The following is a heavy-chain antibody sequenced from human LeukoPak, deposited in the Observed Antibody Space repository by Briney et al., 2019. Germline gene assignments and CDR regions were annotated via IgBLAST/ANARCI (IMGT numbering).Heavy chain of an antibody. D-gene: IGHD3-22*01. CDR1: GGSISSYY. CDR3: ARTYYDSSGYYYPYYFDY. J-gene: IGHJ4*02. V-gene: IGHV4-59*01. Sequence: SETLSLTCSASGGSISSYYWSWIRQPPGKGLEWIGYIYYSGSTNYNPSLKSRVTISVDTSKNQFSLKLSSVTAADTAVYYCARTYYDSSGYYYPYYFDYWGQGTLVTVSS. CDR2: IYYSGST.